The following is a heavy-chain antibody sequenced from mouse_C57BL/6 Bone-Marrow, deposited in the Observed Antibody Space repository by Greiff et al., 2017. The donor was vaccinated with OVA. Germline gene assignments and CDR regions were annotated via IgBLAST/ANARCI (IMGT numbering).Heavy chain of an antibody. V-gene: IGHV1-26*01. D-gene: IGHD1-1*01. CDR1: GYTFTDYY. J-gene: IGHJ4*01. Sequence: EVQLQQSGPELVKPGASVKISCKASGYTFTDYYMNWVKQSHGKSLEWIGDINPNNGGTSYNQKFKGKATLTVDKSSSTAYMELRSLTSEDSAVYYCAGRYYGAMDYWGQGTSVTVSS. CDR3: AGRYYGAMDY. CDR2: INPNNGGT.